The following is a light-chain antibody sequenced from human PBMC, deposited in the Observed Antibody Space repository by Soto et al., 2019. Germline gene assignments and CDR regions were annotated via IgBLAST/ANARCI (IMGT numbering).Light chain of an antibody. CDR1: SSDVGSFNY. V-gene: IGLV2-14*01. CDR2: EVT. CDR3: VSYATSTTLYV. J-gene: IGLJ1*01. Sequence: QSPVTQLASVSGSPGQPITISCTATSSDVGSFNYVSWYQHHPGKAPNLMIYEVTSRPSGVSNRFSGSKSGNMASLTISGLQAEDEADYYCVSYATSTTLYVFGSGTKVTVL.